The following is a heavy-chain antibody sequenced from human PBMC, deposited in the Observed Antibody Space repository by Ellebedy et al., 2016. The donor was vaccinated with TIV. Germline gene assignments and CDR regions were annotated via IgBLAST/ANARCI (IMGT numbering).Heavy chain of an antibody. CDR3: ARECSTSCQYSDGVDV. V-gene: IGHV4-30-4*08. J-gene: IGHJ6*02. CDR1: GRSITSGDYY. Sequence: SETLSLXXIVSGRSITSGDYYWSWIRQPPGTGLEWIGTIYYSVSTYYKPSLRSRATISIDRSKNQSPLNLTSVTVADTAVYFCARECSTSCQYSDGVDVWGQGTTVTVSS. D-gene: IGHD2-2*01. CDR2: IYYSVST.